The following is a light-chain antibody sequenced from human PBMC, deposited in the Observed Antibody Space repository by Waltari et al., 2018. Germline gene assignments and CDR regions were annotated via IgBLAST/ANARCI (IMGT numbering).Light chain of an antibody. V-gene: IGKV1D-12*01. CDR3: LQVSNFPIT. Sequence: DIQMTQSPSSVSASLGDRVTITCRASQDISRYLAWYQQTPGRSPKLLIFDTSSLQSGVPSRFSGSGSGTDLTLTISSLQPEDFATYYCLQVSNFPITFGQGTRLEIK. J-gene: IGKJ5*01. CDR2: DTS. CDR1: QDISRY.